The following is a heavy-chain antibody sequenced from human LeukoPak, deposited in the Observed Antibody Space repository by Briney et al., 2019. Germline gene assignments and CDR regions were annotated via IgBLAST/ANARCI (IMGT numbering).Heavy chain of an antibody. V-gene: IGHV4-59*08. CDR3: ARHGGRGYSGYDMEYLQH. J-gene: IGHJ1*01. CDR1: GGSINSYY. D-gene: IGHD5-12*01. CDR2: ISYSGST. Sequence: SETLSLTCTVSGGSINSYYWSWIRQPPGKGLEWIGYISYSGSTNFNPSLRSRVTISVDTSKNYFSLKLTSVTAAVTAVYYCARHGGRGYSGYDMEYLQHWGQDTLVTVSS.